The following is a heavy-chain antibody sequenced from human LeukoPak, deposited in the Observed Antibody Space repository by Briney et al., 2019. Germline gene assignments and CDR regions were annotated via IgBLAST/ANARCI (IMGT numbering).Heavy chain of an antibody. CDR2: VYYSGTT. J-gene: IGHJ4*02. D-gene: IGHD5-18*01. Sequence: PSETLSLTCTVSGGSMNTNNYYWGWIRQPPGKGLEWIGSVYYSGTTYYNPSLKSRVTISADTSKNRFSLKLRSVTAADTAVYYCARREGRLWFHFHYWGQGTLVTVSS. CDR1: GGSMNTNNYY. V-gene: IGHV4-39*01. CDR3: ARREGRLWFHFHY.